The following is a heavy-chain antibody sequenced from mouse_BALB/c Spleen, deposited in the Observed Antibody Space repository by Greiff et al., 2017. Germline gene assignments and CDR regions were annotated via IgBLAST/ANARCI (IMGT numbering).Heavy chain of an antibody. Sequence: VKLVESGPGLVAPSQSLSITCTVSGFSLTGYGVNWVRQPPGKGLEWLGMIWGDGSTDYNSALKSRLSISKDNSKSQVFLKMNSLQTDDTARYYCARDGPLYYYGSSDAMDYWGQGTSVTVSS. CDR2: IWGDGST. CDR3: ARDGPLYYYGSSDAMDY. V-gene: IGHV2-6-7*01. D-gene: IGHD1-1*01. J-gene: IGHJ4*01. CDR1: GFSLTGYG.